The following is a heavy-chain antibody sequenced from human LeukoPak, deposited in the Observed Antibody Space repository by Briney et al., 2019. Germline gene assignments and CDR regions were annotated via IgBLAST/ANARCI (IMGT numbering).Heavy chain of an antibody. CDR3: ACGKEVVYFDY. J-gene: IGHJ4*02. D-gene: IGHD2-8*02. CDR2: INPSGGST. Sequence: ASVTVSCKASGYTFTSYYMHWVRQAPGQGLEWVGIINPSGGSTSYAQKFQGRVTMTRDTSTSTVYMELSSLRSEDTAVYYCACGKEVVYFDYWGQGTLVTVSS. CDR1: GYTFTSYY. V-gene: IGHV1-46*01.